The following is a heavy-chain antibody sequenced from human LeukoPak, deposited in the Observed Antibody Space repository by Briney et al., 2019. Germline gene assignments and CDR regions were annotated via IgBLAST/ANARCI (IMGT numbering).Heavy chain of an antibody. Sequence: PGGSLRLSCAASGFTFSSYAMSWVRQPPGKGLEWIGEINHSGSTNYNPSLKSRVTISVDTSRNQFSLKLSSVTAADTAVYYCARGQVAGTYLFDYWGQGTLVTVSS. CDR2: INHSGST. D-gene: IGHD6-19*01. V-gene: IGHV4-34*01. CDR3: ARGQVAGTYLFDY. CDR1: GFTFSSYA. J-gene: IGHJ4*02.